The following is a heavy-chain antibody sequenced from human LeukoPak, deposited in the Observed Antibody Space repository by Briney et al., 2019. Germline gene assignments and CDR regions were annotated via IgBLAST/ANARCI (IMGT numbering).Heavy chain of an antibody. V-gene: IGHV1-46*01. CDR1: GYTFTSYY. CDR3: AKDSGYLTPDY. D-gene: IGHD3-10*01. J-gene: IGHJ4*02. CDR2: INPSGGST. Sequence: GESLKISCKGSGYTFTSYYMHWVRQAPGQGLEWMGIINPSGGSTSYAQKFQGRVTMTRDMSTSTVYMELSSLRSEDTAVYYCAKDSGYLTPDYWGQGTLVTVSS.